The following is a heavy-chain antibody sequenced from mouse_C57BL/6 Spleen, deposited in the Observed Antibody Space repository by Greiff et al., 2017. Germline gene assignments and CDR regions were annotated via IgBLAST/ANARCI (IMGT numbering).Heavy chain of an antibody. CDR2: INPGSGGT. D-gene: IGHD5-1*01. J-gene: IGHJ3*01. CDR3: ASSSTHPGAWFAY. V-gene: IGHV1-54*01. Sequence: VQLQESGAELVRPGTSVKVSCKASGYAFTNYLIEWVKQRPGQGLEWIGVINPGSGGTNYNEKFKGKATLTADKSSSTAYMQLSSLTSEDSAVYFCASSSTHPGAWFAYWGQGTLVTVSA. CDR1: GYAFTNYL.